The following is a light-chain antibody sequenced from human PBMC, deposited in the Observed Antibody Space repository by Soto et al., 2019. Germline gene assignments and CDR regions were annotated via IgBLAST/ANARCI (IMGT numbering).Light chain of an antibody. V-gene: IGKV3-20*01. CDR1: QTVRNNY. Sequence: EFVLTQSPGTLSLSPFERSTLSCRASQTVRNNYLAWYQQKPGQAPRLLIYDASSRATGIPDRFSGSGSGTEFTLTIRSLQSEDIAVYYCQHYDNWPPWTFGQGTKVDNK. CDR2: DAS. CDR3: QHYDNWPPWT. J-gene: IGKJ1*01.